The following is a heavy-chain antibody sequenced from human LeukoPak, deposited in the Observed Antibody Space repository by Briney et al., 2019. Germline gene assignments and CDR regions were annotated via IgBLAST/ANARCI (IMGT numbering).Heavy chain of an antibody. Sequence: ASVKVSCKGTGYTFTDYYIHWVRQAPGQGLEWMGWISAYNGNTNYAQKLQGRVTMTTDTSTSTAYMELRSLRSEDTAVYYCARALSDYWGQGTLVTVSS. CDR1: GYTFTDYY. CDR2: ISAYNGNT. V-gene: IGHV1-18*04. CDR3: ARALSDY. J-gene: IGHJ4*02.